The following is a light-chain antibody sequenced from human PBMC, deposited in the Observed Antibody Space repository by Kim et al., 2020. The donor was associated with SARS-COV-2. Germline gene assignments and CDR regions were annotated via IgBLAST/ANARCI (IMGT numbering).Light chain of an antibody. CDR3: QQYSSVPLT. V-gene: IGKV1-NL1*01. CDR2: TTS. J-gene: IGKJ4*01. Sequence: ASIEDRVTITCRASQVIGNSLVWYQQKSGQAPNLLVYTTSRLHSGVPSRFSGSGSGTDYTLTISSLQPEDFATYYCQQYSSVPLTFGGGTKVDIK. CDR1: QVIGNS.